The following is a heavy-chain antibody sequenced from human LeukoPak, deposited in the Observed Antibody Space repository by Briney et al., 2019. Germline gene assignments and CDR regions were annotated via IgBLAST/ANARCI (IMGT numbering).Heavy chain of an antibody. CDR1: GFAFRTYA. V-gene: IGHV3-49*04. J-gene: IGHJ4*02. D-gene: IGHD4-23*01. CDR3: TRDYGGFDY. CDR2: IRSKVYGGTT. Sequence: GGSLTLSCAASGFAFRTYAMTWVRQAPGKGLEWVGFIRSKVYGGTTEYAASVKGRFIISRDDSKSIAYLQMNSLETEDTAVYYCTRDYGGFDYWGQGTLVTVSS.